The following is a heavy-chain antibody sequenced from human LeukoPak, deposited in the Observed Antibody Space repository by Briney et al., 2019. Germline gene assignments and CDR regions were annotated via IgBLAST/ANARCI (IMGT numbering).Heavy chain of an antibody. CDR2: IIPIFGTA. J-gene: IGHJ4*02. D-gene: IGHD1-26*01. CDR1: GGTFSSYA. Sequence: SVKVSCKASGGTFSSYAISWVRQAPGQGLEWMGGIIPIFGTANYAQKFQGRVTITADESTSTAYMELSSLRSEDTAVYYCAREKDSGSYYNYWGQGTLVTVST. V-gene: IGHV1-69*13. CDR3: AREKDSGSYYNY.